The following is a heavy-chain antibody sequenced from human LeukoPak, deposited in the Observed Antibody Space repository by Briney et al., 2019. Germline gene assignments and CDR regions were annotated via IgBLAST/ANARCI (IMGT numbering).Heavy chain of an antibody. Sequence: PGGSLRLSCAASGFTFSSYAMSWVRQAPGKGLERVSAICGSGGSTYYADSVKGRFTISRDNSKNTLYLQMNSLRAEDTAVYYCAKDLDCSSTSCYPDYWGQGTLVTVSS. CDR3: AKDLDCSSTSCYPDY. V-gene: IGHV3-23*01. CDR2: ICGSGGST. J-gene: IGHJ4*02. D-gene: IGHD2-2*01. CDR1: GFTFSSYA.